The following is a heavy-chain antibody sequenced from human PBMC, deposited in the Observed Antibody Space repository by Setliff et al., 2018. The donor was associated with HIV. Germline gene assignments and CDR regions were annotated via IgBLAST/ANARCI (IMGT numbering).Heavy chain of an antibody. J-gene: IGHJ4*02. D-gene: IGHD2-15*01. Sequence: GASVNVSCKTSGYIFTQYAVHWVRQAPGQRLEWKGWINGGNGKTKYSQKFQGRVTFTRDTSTTTAYMEVSSLRSEDTAVYYCARGVNTAKVEDFWGQGTLVTVSS. CDR2: INGGNGKT. V-gene: IGHV1-3*01. CDR1: GYIFTQYA. CDR3: ARGVNTAKVEDF.